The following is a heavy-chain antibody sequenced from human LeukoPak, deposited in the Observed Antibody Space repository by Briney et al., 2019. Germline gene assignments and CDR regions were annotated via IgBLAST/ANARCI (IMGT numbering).Heavy chain of an antibody. CDR3: AKLGDRMTTVTSYY. J-gene: IGHJ4*02. Sequence: GGSLRLSCAASGFTFSSYWMSWVRQAPGKGLEWVSTISGSGGSTYYADSVKGRFTISRDNSKNTLYLQMNSLRAEDTAVYYCAKLGDRMTTVTSYYWGQGTLVTVSS. D-gene: IGHD4-17*01. CDR2: ISGSGGST. CDR1: GFTFSSYW. V-gene: IGHV3-23*01.